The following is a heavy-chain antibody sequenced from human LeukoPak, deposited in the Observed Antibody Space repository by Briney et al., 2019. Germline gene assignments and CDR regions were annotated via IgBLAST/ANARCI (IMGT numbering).Heavy chain of an antibody. CDR1: GFTFSSYG. CDR2: ISYDGSNK. D-gene: IGHD6-19*01. V-gene: IGHV3-30*03. Sequence: PGGSLRLSCAASGFTFSSYGMHWVRQAPGKGLEWVAVISYDGSNKYYADSVKGRFTISRDNSKNTLYLQMNSLRAEDTAVYCCGLGSGQKIDYWGQGTLVTVSS. J-gene: IGHJ4*02. CDR3: GLGSGQKIDY.